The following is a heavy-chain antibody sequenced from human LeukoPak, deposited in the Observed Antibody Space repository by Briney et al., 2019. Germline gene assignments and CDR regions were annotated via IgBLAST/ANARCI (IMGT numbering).Heavy chain of an antibody. Sequence: GSLRLSCAASGFSVSNKYMSWVRQAPGKGLEWVSVIYTGGDTYYADSVRGRFTISRDNSKNTVNLQMNSLRAEDTALYYCAGGQMFTSGGFEDWGQGTLVTVSS. D-gene: IGHD6-19*01. CDR3: AGGQMFTSGGFED. J-gene: IGHJ4*02. CDR1: GFSVSNKY. CDR2: IYTGGDT. V-gene: IGHV3-53*01.